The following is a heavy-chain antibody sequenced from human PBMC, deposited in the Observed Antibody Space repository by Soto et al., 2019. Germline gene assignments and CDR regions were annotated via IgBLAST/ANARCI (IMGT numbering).Heavy chain of an antibody. CDR2: XSYDGTNK. CDR3: AKDLQSYGDYDYYCYGMDV. Sequence: QVQLVDSGGGEVQPGRSLTISCAASGFTFSTYGMHWVRQTPGXGXEXXXXXSYDGTNKFYSDSVKGRFTISRDNFKNTLTLQMNSLRADDTAVYSCAKDLQSYGDYDYYCYGMDVWGLGTRVTVSS. J-gene: IGHJ6*02. CDR1: GFTFSTYG. D-gene: IGHD4-17*01. V-gene: IGHV3-30*18.